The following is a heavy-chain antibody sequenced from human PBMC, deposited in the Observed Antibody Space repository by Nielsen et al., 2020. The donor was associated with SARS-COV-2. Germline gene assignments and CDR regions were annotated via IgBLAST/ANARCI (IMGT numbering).Heavy chain of an antibody. D-gene: IGHD3-22*01. Sequence: WIRQPPGKGLVWVSRINSDGCSTSYADSVKGRFTISRDNAKNSLYLQMNSLRAEGTAVYYCASDYYRTFDYWGQGTLVTVSS. J-gene: IGHJ4*02. CDR2: INSDGCST. CDR3: ASDYYRTFDY. V-gene: IGHV3-74*01.